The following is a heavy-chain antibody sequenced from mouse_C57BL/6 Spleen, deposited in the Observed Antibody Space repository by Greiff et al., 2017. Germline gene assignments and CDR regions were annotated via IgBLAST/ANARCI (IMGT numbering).Heavy chain of an antibody. CDR2: IYPGSGST. Sequence: QVQLQQSGAELVKPGASVKMSCKASGYTFTSYWITWVKQRPGQGLEWIGDIYPGSGSTNYNEKFKSKATLTVDTSSSTAYMQLSSLTSEDSAVYYCARGRLGLYDYDEDYWGQGTTLTVSS. CDR3: ARGRLGLYDYDEDY. V-gene: IGHV1-55*01. CDR1: GYTFTSYW. J-gene: IGHJ2*01. D-gene: IGHD2-4*01.